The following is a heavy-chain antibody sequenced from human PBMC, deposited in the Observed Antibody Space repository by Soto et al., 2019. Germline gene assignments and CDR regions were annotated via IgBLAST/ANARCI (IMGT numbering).Heavy chain of an antibody. CDR2: IYRTGST. V-gene: IGHV4-4*02. CDR1: GGSFTSNNW. Sequence: QVQLQESGPGLVKPSGTLSLTCAVSGGSFTSNNWWTWVRQPPGQGLEWIGEIYRTGSTNYNPSPKSRVTISLDKSENQFSLKVTSRTAADTAVYYCASRDPGTSVDYWGQGTLVTVSS. CDR3: ASRDPGTSVDY. J-gene: IGHJ4*02. D-gene: IGHD1-7*01.